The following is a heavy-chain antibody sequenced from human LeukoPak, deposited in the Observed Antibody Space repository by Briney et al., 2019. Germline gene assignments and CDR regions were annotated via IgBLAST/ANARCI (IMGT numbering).Heavy chain of an antibody. J-gene: IGHJ6*03. CDR3: ASSHCSSTSCYILPYYYYYMDV. CDR2: IIPIFGTA. Sequence: SVKVSCKASGGTFSSYAISWVRQTPGQGLEWMGGIIPIFGTANYAQKFQGRVTITTDESTSTAYMELSSLRSEDTAVYYCASSHCSSTSCYILPYYYYYMDVWGKGTTVTVSS. D-gene: IGHD2-2*02. CDR1: GGTFSSYA. V-gene: IGHV1-69*05.